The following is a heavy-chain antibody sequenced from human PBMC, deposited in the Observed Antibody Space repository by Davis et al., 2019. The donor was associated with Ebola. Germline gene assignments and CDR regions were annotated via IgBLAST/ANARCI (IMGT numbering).Heavy chain of an antibody. CDR1: GYTFTSYY. CDR2: ISAYNGNT. J-gene: IGHJ5*02. V-gene: IGHV1-18*04. Sequence: AASVKVSCKASGYTFTSYYMHWVRQAPGQGLEWMGWISAYNGNTNYAQKLQGRVTMTTDTSTSTAYMELRSLRSDDTAVYYCVGDGYGGNWFDPWGQGTLVTVSS. D-gene: IGHD5-12*01. CDR3: VGDGYGGNWFDP.